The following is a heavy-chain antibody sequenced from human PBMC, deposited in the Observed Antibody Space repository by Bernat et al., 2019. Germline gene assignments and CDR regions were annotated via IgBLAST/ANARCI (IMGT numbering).Heavy chain of an antibody. CDR3: ARARGYSYGYVDY. J-gene: IGHJ4*02. V-gene: IGHV3-66*01. CDR1: GFTVSSNY. CDR2: IYSGGRT. Sequence: EVQLVESGGGLVQPGGSLRLSCAASGFTVSSNYMSWVRQAPGKGLEWVSVIYSGGRTYYADSVKGRFTISRDNSKNTLYLQMNSLRAEDTAVYYCARARGYSYGYVDYWGQGTLVTVSS. D-gene: IGHD5-18*01.